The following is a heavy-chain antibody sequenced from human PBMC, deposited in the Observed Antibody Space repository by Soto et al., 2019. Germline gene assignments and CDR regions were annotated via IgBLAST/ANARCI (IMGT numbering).Heavy chain of an antibody. CDR2: IIPMLGVR. J-gene: IGHJ3*02. CDR3: SIGSWSCEVFDI. D-gene: IGHD6-19*01. Sequence: QVQLVQSGAEVKKPGSSVKVSCKDSGGTFNTYSMFWVRQAPGQGLEWMGRIIPMLGVRNYAQRFQDRVTXXAXXSTATVHMELSSLRSEDTALYYCSIGSWSCEVFDIWGQGTMVTVSS. CDR1: GGTFNTYS. V-gene: IGHV1-69*02.